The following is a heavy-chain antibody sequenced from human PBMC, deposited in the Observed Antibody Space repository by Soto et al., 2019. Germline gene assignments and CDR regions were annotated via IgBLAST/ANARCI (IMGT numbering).Heavy chain of an antibody. D-gene: IGHD6-6*01. J-gene: IGHJ3*02. CDR3: ARGLATLPVFAFDI. V-gene: IGHV2-5*01. CDR2: IYWNDDK. CDR1: GISLSTSGVG. Sequence: SGPTLVNPTRTLTLTCTLSGISLSTSGVGLGWIRQTPGKALEWLALIYWNDDKHYNPSLRTRLTITKDTSKNQAVLTMTNMDPVDTATYYCARGLATLPVFAFDIWDQGTVVTVSS.